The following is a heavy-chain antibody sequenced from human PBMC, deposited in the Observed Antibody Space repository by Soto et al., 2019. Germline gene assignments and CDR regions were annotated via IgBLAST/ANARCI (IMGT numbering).Heavy chain of an antibody. CDR3: ATLLGEVTTGLIWFDP. D-gene: IGHD3-16*01. V-gene: IGHV4-59*01. J-gene: IGHJ5*02. CDR2: IYYSGST. CDR1: GGSISSYY. Sequence: SETLFLTCTVSGGSISSYYWSWIRQPPGKGLEWIGYIYYSGSTNYNPSLKSRVTISVDTSKNQFSLKLSSVTAADTAVYYCATLLGEVTTGLIWFDPWGQGTLVTVSS.